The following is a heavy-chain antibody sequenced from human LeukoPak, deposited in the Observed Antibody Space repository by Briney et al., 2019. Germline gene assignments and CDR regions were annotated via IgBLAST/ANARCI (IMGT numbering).Heavy chain of an antibody. Sequence: ASVKVSCKASGYTFTSYYMHWVRQAPGQGLEWMGIINPSGGSTSYAQKFQGGVTMTRDTSTSTVYMELSSLRSEDTAVYYCARATPGWNSQLNAFDIWGQGTMVTVSS. J-gene: IGHJ3*02. D-gene: IGHD1-7*01. CDR2: INPSGGST. CDR1: GYTFTSYY. V-gene: IGHV1-46*01. CDR3: ARATPGWNSQLNAFDI.